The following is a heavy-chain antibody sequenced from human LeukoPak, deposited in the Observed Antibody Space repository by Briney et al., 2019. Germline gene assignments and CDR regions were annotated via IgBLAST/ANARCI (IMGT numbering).Heavy chain of an antibody. J-gene: IGHJ4*02. Sequence: SETLSLTCTVSGGSISSYYWSWIRQPPGKGLEWIGYIYYSGSTNYNPPLKSRVTISVDTSKNQFSLKLSSVTAADTAVYYCARDPGYYDSSGYLDYWGQGTLVTVSS. V-gene: IGHV4-59*01. CDR3: ARDPGYYDSSGYLDY. CDR1: GGSISSYY. D-gene: IGHD3-22*01. CDR2: IYYSGST.